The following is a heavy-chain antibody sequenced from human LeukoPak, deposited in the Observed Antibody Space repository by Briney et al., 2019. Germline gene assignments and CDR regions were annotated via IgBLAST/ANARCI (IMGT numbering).Heavy chain of an antibody. CDR2: VNHSGST. CDR1: GGSFGGYF. V-gene: IGHV4-34*01. D-gene: IGHD3-22*01. Sequence: PSESLSLTCSAYGGSFGGYFWSWIRQPPGEGLEWIGEVNHSGSTNYNPSLKSRVTISVDTSRTQFSLNLRSVTAADTAVYYCARGPPLAYYGTGGYYFFDHWGQGILVTVSP. CDR3: ARGPPLAYYGTGGYYFFDH. J-gene: IGHJ4*02.